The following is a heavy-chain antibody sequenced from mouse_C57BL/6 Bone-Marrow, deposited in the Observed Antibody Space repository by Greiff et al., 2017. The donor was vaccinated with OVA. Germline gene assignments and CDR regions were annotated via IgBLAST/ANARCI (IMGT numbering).Heavy chain of an antibody. CDR3: ARSWLLNFDY. J-gene: IGHJ2*01. CDR1: GYTFTSYW. CDR2: IDPSDSGT. Sequence: QVQLQQPGAELVRPGSSVKLSCKASGYTFTSYWMHWVKQRPIQGLEWIGNIDPSDSGTHYNQKFKDKATLTVDKSSSTAYMQLSSLTSEDSAVYYCARSWLLNFDYWGQGTTLTVSS. V-gene: IGHV1-52*01. D-gene: IGHD2-3*01.